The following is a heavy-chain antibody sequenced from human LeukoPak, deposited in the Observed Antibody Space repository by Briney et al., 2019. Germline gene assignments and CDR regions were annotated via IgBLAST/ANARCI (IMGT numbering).Heavy chain of an antibody. CDR3: AKGVAPAGYYYGMDV. Sequence: GGSLRLSCAASGFTFSSYAMSWVRQAPGKGLEWVSGISGSGGSTYYADSVKGPFTISRDNSKNTLYLQMNSLRAEDTAIYYCAKGVAPAGYYYGMDVWGQGTTVTVSS. V-gene: IGHV3-23*01. J-gene: IGHJ6*02. CDR2: ISGSGGST. CDR1: GFTFSSYA. D-gene: IGHD2-21*01.